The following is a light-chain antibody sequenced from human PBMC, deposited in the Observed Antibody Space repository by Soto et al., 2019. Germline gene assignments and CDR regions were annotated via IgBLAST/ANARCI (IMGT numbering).Light chain of an antibody. Sequence: DIQMTQSPSSLSASVGDRVTITCRASQSISSLLNWYQQKPGKAHNLLIYAASNLQSGVPSRFSGSGSGTDFTLTISSLQPEDFATYSCQQSYSTTRTFGQGTTVDIX. J-gene: IGKJ1*01. V-gene: IGKV1-39*01. CDR1: QSISSL. CDR2: AAS. CDR3: QQSYSTTRT.